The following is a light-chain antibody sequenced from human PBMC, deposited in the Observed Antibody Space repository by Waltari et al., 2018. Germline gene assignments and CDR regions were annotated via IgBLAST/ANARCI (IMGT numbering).Light chain of an antibody. CDR3: QQYGDSPET. Sequence: EIVLTQSPATLSLSPGERATLSCRASQTVTSSYLAWYQQKPGLAPRLLIYDASNRATGIPDRFSGSGSGTDFTLTISTLEPEDFAVDYCQQYGDSPETFGPGTQVEIK. V-gene: IGKV3D-20*01. J-gene: IGKJ1*01. CDR1: QTVTSSY. CDR2: DAS.